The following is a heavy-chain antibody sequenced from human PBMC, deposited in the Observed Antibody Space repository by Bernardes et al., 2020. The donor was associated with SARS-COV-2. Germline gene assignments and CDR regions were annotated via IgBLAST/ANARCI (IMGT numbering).Heavy chain of an antibody. V-gene: IGHV4-39*01. D-gene: IGHD2-21*02. CDR1: GGSISSSTYY. J-gene: IGHJ6*02. Sequence: LSLTCTVSGGSISSSTYYWGWIRQSPGKGLEWIGSFYGSGTTYYNPSLQGRITKSVDTSKNQFSLRLSSVTAADTAMYYCVGSSCGVDCYIGGLRSWDYGMDVWGQGTTVTVSS. CDR2: FYGSGTT. CDR3: VGSSCGVDCYIGGLRSWDYGMDV.